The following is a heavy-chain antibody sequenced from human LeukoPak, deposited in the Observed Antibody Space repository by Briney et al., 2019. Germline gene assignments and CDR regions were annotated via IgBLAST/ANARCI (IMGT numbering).Heavy chain of an antibody. J-gene: IGHJ4*02. CDR1: GFTFSHYG. Sequence: GGSLRLSCAASGFTFSHYGMSWVSQAPGKGLEWVSIIYIGDNPHYADSVKGRFTISRHNSKNTLYLQMNSLRAEDTAVYYCARVRPWVFDYWGQGTLVTVSS. V-gene: IGHV3-53*04. CDR2: IYIGDNP. CDR3: ARVRPWVFDY.